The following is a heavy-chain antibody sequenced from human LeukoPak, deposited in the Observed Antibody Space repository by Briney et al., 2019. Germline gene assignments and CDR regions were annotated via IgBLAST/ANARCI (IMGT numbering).Heavy chain of an antibody. CDR3: ARGGDSHYSSPSRFDN. D-gene: IGHD6-6*01. CDR1: GYSFVSYY. V-gene: IGHV1-46*01. Sequence: ASVKVSCKASGYSFVSYYLHWVRQAPGQGLEWMGMIIPGGGGASYAQKFRGRVTMTTDMSTNSVNMELSSLTSEDTAEYYCARGGDSHYSSPSRFDNWGQGTLVTVSS. CDR2: IIPGGGGA. J-gene: IGHJ4*02.